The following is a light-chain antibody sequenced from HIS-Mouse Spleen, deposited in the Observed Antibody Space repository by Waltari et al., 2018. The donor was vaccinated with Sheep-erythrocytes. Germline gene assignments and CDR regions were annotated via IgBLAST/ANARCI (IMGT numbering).Light chain of an antibody. V-gene: IGKV1-33*01. CDR1: QDISNY. CDR2: DAS. Sequence: DIQMTQSPSSLSASVGDRVTITCQASQDISNYLNWYQQKPGKAPKLLIYDASNLETGVPSRFSGSGSEKDFNLTITRLKHEDIAKYSCKKYDNLPLFGGGTKVEIK. CDR3: KKYDNLPL. J-gene: IGKJ4*01.